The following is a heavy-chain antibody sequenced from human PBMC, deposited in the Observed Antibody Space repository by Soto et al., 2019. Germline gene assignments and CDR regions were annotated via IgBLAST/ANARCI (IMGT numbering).Heavy chain of an antibody. CDR2: VIPMFGTP. CDR1: GGSFRSYA. Sequence: QVQLVQSGAEVKKPGSSLRVSCKASGGSFRSYAFSWVRQAPGQGLEWMGGVIPMFGTPKNAQKFQTRVTIAADEFTRTVYMELSSLTSEDTVIYYCARAYDVRSGNYYGMDVWGQGTTVTVSS. J-gene: IGHJ6*02. V-gene: IGHV1-69*01. D-gene: IGHD3-3*01. CDR3: ARAYDVRSGNYYGMDV.